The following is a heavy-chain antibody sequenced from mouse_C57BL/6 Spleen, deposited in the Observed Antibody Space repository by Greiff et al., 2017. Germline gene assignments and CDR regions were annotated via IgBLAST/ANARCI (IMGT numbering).Heavy chain of an antibody. CDR3: ARNYGSSYGYYFDY. J-gene: IGHJ2*01. Sequence: QVQLQQSGAELARPGASVKLSCKASGYTFTSYGISWVKQRTGQGLEWIGEIYPRSGNTYYNEKFKGKATLTADKSSSTAYMELRSLTSEDSAVYFCARNYGSSYGYYFDYWGQGTTLTGSS. CDR2: IYPRSGNT. D-gene: IGHD1-1*01. CDR1: GYTFTSYG. V-gene: IGHV1-81*01.